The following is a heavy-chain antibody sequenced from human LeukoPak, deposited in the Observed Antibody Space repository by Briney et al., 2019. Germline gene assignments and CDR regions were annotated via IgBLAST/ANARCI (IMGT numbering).Heavy chain of an antibody. J-gene: IGHJ4*02. D-gene: IGHD1-26*01. Sequence: NPSRTLSLTCTVSGGSISSGLYYWSWIRQPAGKGLEWIGRIYTSGSTNYNPSLKSRVSISADTSKNKFSLRLSSVTAADTAVYYCAREDSGSYHFDYWGQGTLVTVSS. V-gene: IGHV4-61*02. CDR2: IYTSGST. CDR1: GGSISSGLYY. CDR3: AREDSGSYHFDY.